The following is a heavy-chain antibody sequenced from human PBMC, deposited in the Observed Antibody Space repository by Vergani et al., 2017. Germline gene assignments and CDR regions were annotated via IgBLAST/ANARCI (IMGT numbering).Heavy chain of an antibody. Sequence: QVQLQQWGAGLLKPSETLSLTCAVYGGSFSGYYWSWIRQPPGKGLEWIGEINHSGSTNYNPSLKSRVTISVDTSKNQFSLKLSSVTAADTAVYYCARGRKYSSSWYRGGFDYWGQATLVTVSS. D-gene: IGHD6-13*01. CDR1: GGSFSGYY. V-gene: IGHV4-34*01. J-gene: IGHJ4*02. CDR2: INHSGST. CDR3: ARGRKYSSSWYRGGFDY.